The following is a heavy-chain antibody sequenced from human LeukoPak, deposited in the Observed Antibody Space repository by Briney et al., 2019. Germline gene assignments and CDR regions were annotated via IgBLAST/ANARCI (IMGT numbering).Heavy chain of an antibody. V-gene: IGHV2-5*02. CDR2: IYWDDDK. J-gene: IGHJ4*02. Sequence: SGPTLVKPPQTLTLTCTFSGFSLSTSGVGVGWIRQPPGKALEWLALIYWDDDKRYSPSLKSRLTITKDTSKNQVVLTMTNMDPVDTATYYCAHLYYDILTGYYPFDYWGQGTLVTVSS. CDR3: AHLYYDILTGYYPFDY. D-gene: IGHD3-9*01. CDR1: GFSLSTSGVG.